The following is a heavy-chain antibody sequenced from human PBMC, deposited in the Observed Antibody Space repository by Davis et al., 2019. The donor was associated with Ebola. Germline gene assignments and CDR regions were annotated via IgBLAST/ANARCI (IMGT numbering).Heavy chain of an antibody. CDR1: GFTFSSYA. CDR2: ISYDGSNK. Sequence: GGSLRLSCAASGFTFSSYAMHWVRQAPGKGLEWVAVISYDGSNKYYADSVKGRFTISRDNSKNTLYLQMNSLRAEDTAVYYCAKVLKQQLVRWGYYYYGMDVWGQGTTVTVSS. V-gene: IGHV3-30*04. D-gene: IGHD6-13*01. J-gene: IGHJ6*02. CDR3: AKVLKQQLVRWGYYYYGMDV.